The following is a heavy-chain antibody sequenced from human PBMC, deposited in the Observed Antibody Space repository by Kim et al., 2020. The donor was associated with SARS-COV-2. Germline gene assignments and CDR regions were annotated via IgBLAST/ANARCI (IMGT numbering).Heavy chain of an antibody. CDR2: ISYDGSNK. V-gene: IGHV3-30-3*01. CDR1: GFTFSSCA. CDR3: ARDTWSRLRGLKYSYYGMDV. D-gene: IGHD3-10*01. Sequence: GGSLRRSCAASGFTFSSCAIHWVRQAPGKGLEWVAVISYDGSNKNYADSVKGRFTISRDNSKNTLYLQMNSLRAEDTALYYCARDTWSRLRGLKYSYYGMDVWGQGTPVTVSS. J-gene: IGHJ6*02.